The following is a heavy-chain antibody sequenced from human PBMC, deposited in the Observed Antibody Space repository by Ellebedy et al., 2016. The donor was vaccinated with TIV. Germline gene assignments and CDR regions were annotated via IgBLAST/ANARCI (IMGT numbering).Heavy chain of an antibody. CDR3: AKCRDSEGWYFDY. D-gene: IGHD2-21*01. V-gene: IGHV3-23*01. J-gene: IGHJ4*02. CDR2: ITGSGGST. Sequence: PGGSLRLSCAASGFTFSSYAMTWVRQAPGKGLEWVSAITGSGGSTYYADSVKGRLTISRDNSKNTLYLQMNSLRAEDTAVYYCAKCRDSEGWYFDYWGQGTLVTVSS. CDR1: GFTFSSYA.